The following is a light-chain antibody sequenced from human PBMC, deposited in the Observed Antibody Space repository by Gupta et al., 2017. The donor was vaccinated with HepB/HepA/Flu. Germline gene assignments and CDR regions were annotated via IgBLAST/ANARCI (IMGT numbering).Light chain of an antibody. V-gene: IGLV1-44*01. Sequence: QSVLTPPPTVSGPPGQRDTISCSGTRSNIGSNTVNWYQQVPGTAPNLLIHTNNQRHSGGPERFSGSKSGTSASLAISGLQSEEEADYYCETWEDSLNGYVVFGGGTKLTVL. CDR2: TNN. CDR3: ETWEDSLNGYVV. CDR1: RSNIGSNT. J-gene: IGLJ2*01.